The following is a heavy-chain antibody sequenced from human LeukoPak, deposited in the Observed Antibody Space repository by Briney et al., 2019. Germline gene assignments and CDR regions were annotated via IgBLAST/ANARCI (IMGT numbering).Heavy chain of an antibody. J-gene: IGHJ4*02. V-gene: IGHV3-48*03. CDR3: AKDRFGSSWRVDY. D-gene: IGHD6-13*01. Sequence: GGSLRLSCAASGFTFSSSEMNWVRQAPGKGLEWVSYISSSGGPIYYADSVMGRFTISRDNSKNTLYLQMNSLRAEDTAVYYCAKDRFGSSWRVDYWGQGTLVTVSS. CDR2: ISSSGGPI. CDR1: GFTFSSSE.